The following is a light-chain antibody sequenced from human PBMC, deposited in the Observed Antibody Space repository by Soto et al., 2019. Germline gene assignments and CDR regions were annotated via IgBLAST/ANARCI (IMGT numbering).Light chain of an antibody. CDR1: QSVSSN. Sequence: EIVMTQSPATLSVSPGERATLSCRASQSVSSNLAWYQQKPGQAPRLLIYAASTRATGLPARFSGSGSGTEFTLTISSLQSEDFAVYYCQPYSKWPLTFGQGTKVEIK. V-gene: IGKV3-15*01. J-gene: IGKJ1*01. CDR3: QPYSKWPLT. CDR2: AAS.